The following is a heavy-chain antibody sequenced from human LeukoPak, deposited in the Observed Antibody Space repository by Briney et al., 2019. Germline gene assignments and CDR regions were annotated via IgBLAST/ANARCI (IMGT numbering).Heavy chain of an antibody. D-gene: IGHD2-15*01. V-gene: IGHV3-21*01. J-gene: IGHJ4*02. CDR2: ISSSSSYI. Sequence: PGGSLRLSCAASGFTFSSYSMNWVRQAPGKGLEWVSSISSSSSYIYYADSVKGRFTISRDNAKNSLYLQMNGLRAEDTAVYYCARSSCSGGSCYYFDYWGQGTLVTVSS. CDR1: GFTFSSYS. CDR3: ARSSCSGGSCYYFDY.